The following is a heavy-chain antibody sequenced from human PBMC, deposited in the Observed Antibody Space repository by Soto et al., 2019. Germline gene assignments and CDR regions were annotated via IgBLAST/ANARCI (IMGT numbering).Heavy chain of an antibody. D-gene: IGHD2-2*01. J-gene: IGHJ6*02. CDR3: ARVGVCTSTSCAYYYYYGMDV. CDR2: IYHSGST. Sequence: SETLSLTCAVSGGSISSSNWWSWVRPPPGKGLEWIGEIYHSGSTNYNPSLKSRVTISVDKSKNQFCLKLSSVTAADTAVYYCARVGVCTSTSCAYYYYYGMDVWGQGTTVTVSS. V-gene: IGHV4-4*02. CDR1: GGSISSSNW.